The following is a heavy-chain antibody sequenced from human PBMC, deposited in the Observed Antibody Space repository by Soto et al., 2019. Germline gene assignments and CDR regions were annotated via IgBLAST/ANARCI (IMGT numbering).Heavy chain of an antibody. D-gene: IGHD1-26*01. J-gene: IGHJ4*02. CDR1: ESTVSRDW. Sequence: EVHLVESGGGLVQTGGSLRLSCAIFESTVSRDWMNWVRQAPGKGLEWVAHINQDGSEKYYVDSVKGRFTISRDNSKKSLCVQMNSLSAVGAALYYCSGGVGDAFWGQGTLVTVSS. CDR3: SGGVGDAF. CDR2: INQDGSEK. V-gene: IGHV3-7*04.